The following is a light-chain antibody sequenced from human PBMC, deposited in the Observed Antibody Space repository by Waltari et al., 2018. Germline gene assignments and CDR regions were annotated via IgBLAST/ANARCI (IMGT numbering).Light chain of an antibody. CDR2: EVS. Sequence: QSALTQPPYAPGLPGQSVPIPCTGTSMDIGGYQYVFWYRQHPGKGPKLLIYEVSKRPSGVPNRFSGSKSGNTASLTVSGLQAEDEADYYCSSYAGSNNLVFGTGTKVTVL. V-gene: IGLV2-8*01. J-gene: IGLJ1*01. CDR1: SMDIGGYQY. CDR3: SSYAGSNNLV.